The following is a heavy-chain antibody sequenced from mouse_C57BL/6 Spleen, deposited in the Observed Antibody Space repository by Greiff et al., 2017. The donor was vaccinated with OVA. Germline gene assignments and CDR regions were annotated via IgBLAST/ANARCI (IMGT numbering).Heavy chain of an antibody. V-gene: IGHV1-78*01. D-gene: IGHD2-5*01. CDR2: IYPRDGST. CDR3: ARRYSNGGWYFDY. Sequence: VKLQESDAELVKPGASVKISCKVSGYTFTDHTIHWMKQRPEQGLEWIGYIYPRDGSTKYNEKFKGKATLTADKSSSTAYMQLNSLTSEDSAVYFCARRYSNGGWYFDYWGQGTTLTVSS. J-gene: IGHJ2*01. CDR1: GYTFTDHT.